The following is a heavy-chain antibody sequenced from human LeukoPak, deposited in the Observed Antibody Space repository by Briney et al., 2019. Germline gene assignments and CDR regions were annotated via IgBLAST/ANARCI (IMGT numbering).Heavy chain of an antibody. Sequence: GGSLRLSCAASGFTFSSYSMNWVRQAPGKGLEWVSSISSSSSYIYYADSVKGRFTISRDNAKNSLYLQMNSLRAEDTAVYYCARDLPNDYYDSSGSSAYWGQGTLVTVSS. CDR2: ISSSSSYI. V-gene: IGHV3-21*01. CDR3: ARDLPNDYYDSSGSSAY. J-gene: IGHJ4*02. D-gene: IGHD3-22*01. CDR1: GFTFSSYS.